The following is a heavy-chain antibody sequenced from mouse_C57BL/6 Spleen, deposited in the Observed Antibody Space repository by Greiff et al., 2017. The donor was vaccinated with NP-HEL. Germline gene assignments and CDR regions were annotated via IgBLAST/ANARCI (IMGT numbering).Heavy chain of an antibody. V-gene: IGHV6-3*01. CDR1: GFTFSNYW. CDR3: TGGLPVRERYVDY. J-gene: IGHJ2*01. D-gene: IGHD2-4*01. CDR2: IRLKSDNYAT. Sequence: EVQRVESGGGLVQPGGSMKLSCVASGFTFSNYWMNWVRQSPEKGLEWVAQIRLKSDNYATHYAESVKGRFTISRDDSKSSVYLQIVNLRAEDTGVYYCTGGLPVRERYVDYWFKGTTLTVSS.